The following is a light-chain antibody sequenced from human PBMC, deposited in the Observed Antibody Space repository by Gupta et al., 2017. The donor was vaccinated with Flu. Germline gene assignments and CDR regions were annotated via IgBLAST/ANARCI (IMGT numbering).Light chain of an antibody. CDR2: EVS. CDR1: SSDVGGYNN. Sequence: QSALPPPASVSGSPGPPLTISCTGTSSDVGGYNNVSWYQQHPDKAPKLMIYEVSKRPSGVSNRFSGSKSGNTASLAISGLQAEDEADYYCSSYTGGSALDVFGSGTKVTVL. CDR3: SSYTGGSALDV. V-gene: IGLV2-14*01. J-gene: IGLJ1*01.